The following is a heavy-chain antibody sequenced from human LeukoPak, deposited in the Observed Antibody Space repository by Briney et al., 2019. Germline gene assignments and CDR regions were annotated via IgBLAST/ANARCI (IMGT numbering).Heavy chain of an antibody. V-gene: IGHV3-21*06. D-gene: IGHD3-16*01. Sequence: GGSLRLSCAASGFTFSSYSMNWVRQAPGKGLEWVSSITRSNYIYYADSVKGRFTISRDNAKNSLYLQMNSLRAEDTAVYYCASGGNFDYWGQGTLVTVSS. CDR3: ASGGNFDY. J-gene: IGHJ4*02. CDR1: GFTFSSYS. CDR2: ITRSNYI.